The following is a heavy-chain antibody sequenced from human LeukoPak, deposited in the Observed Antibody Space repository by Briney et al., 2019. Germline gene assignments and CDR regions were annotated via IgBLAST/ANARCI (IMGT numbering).Heavy chain of an antibody. D-gene: IGHD3-22*01. Sequence: ASVKVSCKASGYTFTGYYIHWVRQAPGQGLEWMGRINPNNGGTNYAQKFQGRVIMTRDMSMSTAYMELSRLRSVDTAVYYCAGEDNSSGYRPFDIWGQGTMVTVPS. CDR1: GYTFTGYY. V-gene: IGHV1-2*06. J-gene: IGHJ3*02. CDR3: AGEDNSSGYRPFDI. CDR2: INPNNGGT.